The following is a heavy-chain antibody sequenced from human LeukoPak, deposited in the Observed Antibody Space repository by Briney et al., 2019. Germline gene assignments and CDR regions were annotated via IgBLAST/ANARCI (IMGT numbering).Heavy chain of an antibody. CDR1: GGSISSGGYS. CDR3: ARGPGYDFWSGPHAFDI. CDR2: IYHSGST. Sequence: PSETLSLTCAVSGGSISSGGYSWSWIRQPPGKGLEWIGYIYHSGSTYYNPSLKSRVTISVDTSKNQFSLKPSSVTAADTAVYYCARGPGYDFWSGPHAFDIWGQGTMVTVSS. D-gene: IGHD3-3*01. J-gene: IGHJ3*02. V-gene: IGHV4-30-2*01.